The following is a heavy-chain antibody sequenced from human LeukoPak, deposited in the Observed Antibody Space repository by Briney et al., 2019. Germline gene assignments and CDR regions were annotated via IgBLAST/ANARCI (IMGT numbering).Heavy chain of an antibody. D-gene: IGHD1-26*01. CDR3: ARWEGNWFDP. CDR2: IYTSGSS. Sequence: SETLSLTCTVSGGSINSYYWTWIRQPAGKGLEWIGYIYTSGSSNYNPSLRSRVTISVDTSKNQFSLRLTSVTAADAAVYYCARWEGNWFDPWGQGTLVTVSS. V-gene: IGHV4-4*09. J-gene: IGHJ5*02. CDR1: GGSINSYY.